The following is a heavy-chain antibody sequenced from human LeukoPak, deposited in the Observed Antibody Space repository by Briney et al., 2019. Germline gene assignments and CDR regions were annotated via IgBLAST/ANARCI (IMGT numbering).Heavy chain of an antibody. CDR3: ARVSSSSWYVLFDY. CDR2: IKQDETEK. V-gene: IGHV3-7*01. J-gene: IGHJ4*02. Sequence: PGGSLRLSCTASGFTFSNFWMGWVRQAPGKGLEWVANIKQDETEKFYLGSVKGRFTISRDNAKNSLYLQMNSLRAEDTAVYYCARVSSSSWYVLFDYWGQGTLVTVSS. D-gene: IGHD6-13*01. CDR1: GFTFSNFW.